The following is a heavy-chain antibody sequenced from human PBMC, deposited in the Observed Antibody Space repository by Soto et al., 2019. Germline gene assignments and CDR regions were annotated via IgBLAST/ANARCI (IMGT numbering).Heavy chain of an antibody. Sequence: QAQLVQSGAEVRKPGSSVRVSCKDSGGLFSSYAISWVRQAPGQGLEWMGGIIPVFCSTSYAQKFHDRLTINADENTNTAYMDLSRLKSDDTAIYYCARGGSGYVWFNEFWGQGTLVTVSS. V-gene: IGHV1-69*01. CDR3: ARGGSGYVWFNEF. CDR2: IIPVFCST. CDR1: GGLFSSYA. D-gene: IGHD3-22*01. J-gene: IGHJ4*02.